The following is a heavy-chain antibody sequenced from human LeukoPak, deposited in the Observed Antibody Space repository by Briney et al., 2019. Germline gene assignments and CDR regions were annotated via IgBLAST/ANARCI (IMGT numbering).Heavy chain of an antibody. J-gene: IGHJ4*02. CDR1: GYTFTGYY. V-gene: IGHV7-4-1*02. D-gene: IGHD2-2*01. CDR3: ARQGPGYCGSTSCYGVDY. CDR2: INTNTGNP. Sequence: ASVKVSCKASGYTFTGYYMHWVRQAPGQGLEWMGWINTNTGNPTYAQGFTGRFVFSLDTSVSTAYLQISSLKAEDTAVYYCARQGPGYCGSTSCYGVDYWGQGTLVTVPS.